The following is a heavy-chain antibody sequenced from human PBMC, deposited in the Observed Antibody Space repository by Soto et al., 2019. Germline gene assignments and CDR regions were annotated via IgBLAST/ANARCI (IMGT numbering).Heavy chain of an antibody. V-gene: IGHV4-39*01. CDR1: GGSISSSSYY. J-gene: IGHJ4*02. CDR2: IYYSGST. CDR3: ARLLVGTTSLIDY. Sequence: SETLSLTCTVSGGSISSSSYYWGWIRQPPGKGLEWIGSIYYSGSTYYNPSLKSRVTISVDTSKNQFSLKLSSVTAADTAVYYCARLLVGTTSLIDYWGQGTLVTVSS. D-gene: IGHD1-7*01.